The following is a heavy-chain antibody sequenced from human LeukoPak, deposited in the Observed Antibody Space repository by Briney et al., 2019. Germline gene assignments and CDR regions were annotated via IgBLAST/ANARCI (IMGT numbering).Heavy chain of an antibody. CDR2: ISGSGGST. J-gene: IGHJ5*02. CDR1: GFTFSSYA. Sequence: PGGSLRLSCAASGFTFSSYAMSWVRQAPGKGLEWVSAISGSGGSTYYADSVKGRFTISRDSSKNTLYLQMNSLRAEDTAVYYCAKKERFPSWLDPWGQGTLVTVSS. CDR3: AKKERFPSWLDP. V-gene: IGHV3-23*01. D-gene: IGHD1-1*01.